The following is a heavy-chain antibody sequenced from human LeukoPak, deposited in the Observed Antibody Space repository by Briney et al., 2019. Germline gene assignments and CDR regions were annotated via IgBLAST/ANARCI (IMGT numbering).Heavy chain of an antibody. V-gene: IGHV1-18*01. CDR2: INTQNGYT. Sequence: ASVKVSCKASGYTFSDYGIIWLRQAPGQGLEYMGWINTQNGYTDYAQKVQGRVTLTTDTSTTTAYMELRGLRSDDTAVYYCARDWPGDITGAWGQGTLLTVSS. J-gene: IGHJ4*02. CDR3: ARDWPGDITGA. CDR1: GYTFSDYG. D-gene: IGHD1-20*01.